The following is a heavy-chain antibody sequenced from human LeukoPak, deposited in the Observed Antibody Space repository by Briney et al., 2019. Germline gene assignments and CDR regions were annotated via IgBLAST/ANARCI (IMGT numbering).Heavy chain of an antibody. Sequence: GGSLRLSCAASGFTVSSNYMSWVRQAPGKGLEWVANIKQDGSEKYYVDSVKGRFTISRDNAKNSLYLQMNSLRAEDTAVYYCAREIVVVPAARPRYGMDVWGQGTTVTVSS. D-gene: IGHD2-2*01. J-gene: IGHJ6*02. V-gene: IGHV3-7*03. CDR2: IKQDGSEK. CDR1: GFTVSSNY. CDR3: AREIVVVPAARPRYGMDV.